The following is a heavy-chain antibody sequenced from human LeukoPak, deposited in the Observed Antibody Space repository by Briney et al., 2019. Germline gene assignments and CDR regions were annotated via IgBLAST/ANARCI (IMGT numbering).Heavy chain of an antibody. V-gene: IGHV4-34*01. J-gene: IGHJ3*02. D-gene: IGHD3-22*01. Sequence: SEALSLTCAVYGGSFSGYYWSWIRQPPGKGLEWIGEINHSGSTNYNPSLKNRVTISVDTSKNQFSLKLSSVPAADTAVYYCARHDSSGPYNAFDIWGQGTMVTVSS. CDR2: INHSGST. CDR3: ARHDSSGPYNAFDI. CDR1: GGSFSGYY.